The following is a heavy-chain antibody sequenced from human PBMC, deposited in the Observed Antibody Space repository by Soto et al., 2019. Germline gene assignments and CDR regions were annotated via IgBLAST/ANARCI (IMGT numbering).Heavy chain of an antibody. Sequence: PSETLSLTCTVSGGSISSGGYYWSWIRQHPGKGLEWIGYIYYSGSTYYNPSLKSRVTISVDTSKNQFSLKLSSVTAADTAVYYCAREMLYDFWSGYPTHFYNWFDPWGQGTLVTVSS. V-gene: IGHV4-31*03. J-gene: IGHJ5*02. CDR1: GGSISSGGYY. CDR2: IYYSGST. CDR3: AREMLYDFWSGYPTHFYNWFDP. D-gene: IGHD3-3*01.